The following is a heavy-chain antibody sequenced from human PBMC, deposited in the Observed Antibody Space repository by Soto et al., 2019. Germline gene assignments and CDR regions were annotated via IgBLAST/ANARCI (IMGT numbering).Heavy chain of an antibody. CDR3: ARGSGGTLIGY. D-gene: IGHD2-15*01. Sequence: QVQLQESGPGLVKPSQTLSLTCSVSGGSISSGGYYWSWIRQHPGKGLEWIGYIYYSGSTYYNPSLKSRVTISVDTSKNQFSLKLRSLTAADTAVYFCARGSGGTLIGYWGQGTLVTVSS. J-gene: IGHJ4*02. CDR2: IYYSGST. CDR1: GGSISSGGYY. V-gene: IGHV4-31*03.